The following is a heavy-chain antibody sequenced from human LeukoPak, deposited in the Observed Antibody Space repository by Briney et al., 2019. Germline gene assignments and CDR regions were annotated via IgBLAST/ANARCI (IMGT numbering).Heavy chain of an antibody. CDR3: ARGAFFTGRYFDY. J-gene: IGHJ4*02. Sequence: PSETLSLTCTVSGGSISSYYWSWTRQPPGKGLEWIGYIYYSGSTNYNPSLKSRVTISVDTSKNQFSLKLSSVTAADTAVYYCARGAFFTGRYFDYWGQGTLVTVSS. D-gene: IGHD3-3*01. CDR1: GGSISSYY. CDR2: IYYSGST. V-gene: IGHV4-59*12.